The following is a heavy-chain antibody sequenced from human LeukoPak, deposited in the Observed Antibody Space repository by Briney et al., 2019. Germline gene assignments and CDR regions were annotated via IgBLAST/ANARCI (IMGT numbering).Heavy chain of an antibody. CDR2: IYYSGST. CDR3: ARVLTSRATSDYYYGMDV. J-gene: IGHJ6*02. Sequence: SETLSLTCTVSGGSVSSGSYYWSWIRQPPGKGLEWIGYIYYSGSTNYNPSLKSRVTISVDTSKNQFSLKLSSVTAADTAVYYCARVLTSRATSDYYYGMDVWGQGTTVTVSS. V-gene: IGHV4-61*01. CDR1: GGSVSSGSYY. D-gene: IGHD5-12*01.